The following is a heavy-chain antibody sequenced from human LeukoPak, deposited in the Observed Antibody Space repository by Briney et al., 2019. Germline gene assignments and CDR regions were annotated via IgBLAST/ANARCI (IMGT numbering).Heavy chain of an antibody. J-gene: IGHJ4*02. D-gene: IGHD1-26*01. V-gene: IGHV1-69*04. CDR1: GGTFSSYA. CDR2: IIPILGIA. Sequence: ASVKVSCKASGGTFSSYAISWVRQAPGQGLEWMGRIIPILGIANYAQRFQGRVTITADKSTSTAYMELSSLRSEDTAVYYCARDRLVGATFDYWGQGTLVTVSS. CDR3: ARDRLVGATFDY.